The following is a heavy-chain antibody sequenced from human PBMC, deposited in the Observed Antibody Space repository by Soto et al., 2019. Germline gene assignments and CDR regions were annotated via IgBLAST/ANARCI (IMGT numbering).Heavy chain of an antibody. D-gene: IGHD1-26*01. V-gene: IGHV3-66*04. Sequence: EVQLVESGGGLVQPGGSLRLSCAASGFTVSSSYMGWVSQAPGKGLEWVSSIYSGGNTYYADSVRGRFTISTDNSKDTLYLQMNSLRVDDTAMYYCARHVGFYWYFDLWGRGTLVTVSS. CDR3: ARHVGFYWYFDL. J-gene: IGHJ2*01. CDR1: GFTVSSSY. CDR2: IYSGGNT.